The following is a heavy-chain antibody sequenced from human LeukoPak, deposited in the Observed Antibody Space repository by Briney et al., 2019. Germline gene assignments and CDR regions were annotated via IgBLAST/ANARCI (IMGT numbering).Heavy chain of an antibody. CDR2: INPNSGGT. CDR1: GYRLGGYY. D-gene: IGHD1-1*01. Sequence: ASVKVSCKASGYRLGGYYMHWVRQAPGQGLEWMGWINPNSGGTNYAQKFQGRVTMTRDTSISTAYMELSRLRSDDTAVYYCARDLNNWNDVLDYWGQGTMVTVSS. CDR3: ARDLNNWNDVLDY. V-gene: IGHV1-2*02. J-gene: IGHJ4*02.